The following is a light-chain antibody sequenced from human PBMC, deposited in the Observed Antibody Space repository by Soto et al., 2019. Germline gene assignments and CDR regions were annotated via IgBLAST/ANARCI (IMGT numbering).Light chain of an antibody. CDR2: GAS. V-gene: IGKV3-15*01. CDR3: QRYKSWRPIS. J-gene: IGKJ5*01. Sequence: EIVMTQSPATLSVSPGERATLSCRASQSVSSNLAWYQQKPGQAPRLLIYGASTRATGIPARLSGSGSGTEFALTISSLQSEDVAVYYCQRYKSWRPISFGQGTRLEIK. CDR1: QSVSSN.